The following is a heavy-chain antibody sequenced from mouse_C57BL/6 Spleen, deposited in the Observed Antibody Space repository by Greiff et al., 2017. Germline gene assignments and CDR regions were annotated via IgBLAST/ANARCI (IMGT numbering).Heavy chain of an antibody. Sequence: QVQLQQPGAELVKPGASVKLSCKASGYTFTSYWMQWVKQRPGQGLEWIGEIDPSDSYTNYNQKFKGKATLTVDTSSSTAYMQLSSLTSEDSAVYYCARRGSLSNFDYWGQGTTLTVSS. J-gene: IGHJ2*01. V-gene: IGHV1-50*01. CDR3: ARRGSLSNFDY. CDR1: GYTFTSYW. CDR2: IDPSDSYT.